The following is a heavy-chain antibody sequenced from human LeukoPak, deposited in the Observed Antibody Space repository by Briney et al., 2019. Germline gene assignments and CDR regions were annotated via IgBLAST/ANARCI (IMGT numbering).Heavy chain of an antibody. CDR1: GGTFSSYA. Sequence: SVKVSCKASGGTFSSYAISWVRQAPGQGLEWMGGIIPIFGTANYAQKFQGRVMITADESTSTAYMELSSLRSEDTAVYYCAREMTTVTSGFDYWGQGTLVTVSS. CDR3: AREMTTVTSGFDY. V-gene: IGHV1-69*13. J-gene: IGHJ4*02. CDR2: IIPIFGTA. D-gene: IGHD4-17*01.